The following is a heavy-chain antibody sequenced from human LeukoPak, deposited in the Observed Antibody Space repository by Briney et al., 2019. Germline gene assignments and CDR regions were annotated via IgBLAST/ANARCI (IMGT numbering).Heavy chain of an antibody. CDR1: GFTFSSYA. Sequence: GGSLRLSCAASGFTFSSYAVSWVRQAPGKGLEWVSAISGSGGSTYYADSVKGRFTISRDNSKNTLYLQMNSLRAEDTAVYYCAKDGTVVNYCYYGMDVWGQGTTVTVSS. J-gene: IGHJ6*02. CDR3: AKDGTVVNYCYYGMDV. CDR2: ISGSGGST. D-gene: IGHD4-23*01. V-gene: IGHV3-23*01.